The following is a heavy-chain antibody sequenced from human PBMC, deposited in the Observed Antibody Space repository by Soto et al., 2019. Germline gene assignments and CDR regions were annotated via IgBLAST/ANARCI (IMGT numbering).Heavy chain of an antibody. J-gene: IGHJ3*02. CDR2: INHSGST. D-gene: IGHD3-9*01. CDR3: ARGSLYEILAAYYAFDI. Sequence: SETLSLTCTVSGYSISSGYYWGWIRQPPGKRLEWIGSINHSGSTYYNPSLKRRVTIAADPSTNQFSLKLSSVTAADTAVYYCARGSLYEILAAYYAFDIWGQGTMVTVSS. CDR1: GYSISSGYY. V-gene: IGHV4-38-2*02.